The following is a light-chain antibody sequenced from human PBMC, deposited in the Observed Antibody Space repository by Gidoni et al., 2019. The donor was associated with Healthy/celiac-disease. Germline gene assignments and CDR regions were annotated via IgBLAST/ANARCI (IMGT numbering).Light chain of an antibody. V-gene: IGKV3-11*01. CDR3: QQRSNWPPSIT. CDR2: DAS. CDR1: PSVSSY. J-gene: IGKJ5*01. Sequence: IVLTQSPPTLSLSPGERDTLSCRASPSVSSYLAWYQQKPGQAPRLLIYDASNRATGIPARFSGSGSGTDFTLNISSLEPEDFAVYYCQQRSNWPPSITFGQGTRLEIK.